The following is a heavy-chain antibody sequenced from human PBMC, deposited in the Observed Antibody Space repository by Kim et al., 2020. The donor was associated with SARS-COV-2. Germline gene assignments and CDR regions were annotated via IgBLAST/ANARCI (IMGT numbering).Heavy chain of an antibody. V-gene: IGHV4-39*01. CDR3: ASLPGLYTGRDY. J-gene: IGHJ4*02. CDR2: IYYSGST. D-gene: IGHD3-10*01. Sequence: SETLSLTCTVSGGSISSSSYYWGWIRQPPGKGLEWIGSIYYSGSTYYNPSLKSRVTISVDTSKNQFSLKLSSVTAADTAVYYCASLPGLYTGRDYWGQGTLVTVSS. CDR1: GGSISSSSYY.